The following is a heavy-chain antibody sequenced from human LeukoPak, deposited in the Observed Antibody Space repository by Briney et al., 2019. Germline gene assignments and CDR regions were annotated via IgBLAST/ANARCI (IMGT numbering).Heavy chain of an antibody. D-gene: IGHD2-8*02. CDR1: GGSFSGYY. J-gene: IGHJ4*02. Sequence: SETLSLTCAVYGGSFSGYYWSWIRQPPGKGLEWIGEINHSGSTNYNPSLKSRVTISVDTSKNQFSLKLSSVTAADTAVYYCARGYPRLVLPSPYYFDYWGQGTLVTVSS. CDR3: ARGYPRLVLPSPYYFDY. V-gene: IGHV4-34*01. CDR2: INHSGST.